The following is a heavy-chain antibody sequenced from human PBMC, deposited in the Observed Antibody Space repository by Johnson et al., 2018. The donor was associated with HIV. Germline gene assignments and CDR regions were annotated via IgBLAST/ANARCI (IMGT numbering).Heavy chain of an antibody. CDR1: GFTFSSYW. CDR2: IKQDGREN. J-gene: IGHJ3*02. Sequence: VQLVESGGGLVQPGGSLRLSCAASGFTFSSYWMSWVRQAPGQGLEWVAHIKQDGRENSYVDSVRGRLTISRDNAKNSLYLQMNSLRAEDTAVYYCASSNVVGYSNYPDAFDIWGQGTMVTVSS. CDR3: ASSNVVGYSNYPDAFDI. V-gene: IGHV3-7*05. D-gene: IGHD6-13*01.